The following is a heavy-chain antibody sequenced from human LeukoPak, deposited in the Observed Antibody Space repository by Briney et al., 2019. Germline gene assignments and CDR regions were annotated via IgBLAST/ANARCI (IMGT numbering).Heavy chain of an antibody. J-gene: IGHJ4*02. CDR3: ARFAPGQWLADY. CDR2: IYYSGST. V-gene: IGHV4-59*01. CDR1: GGSISSYY. D-gene: IGHD6-19*01. Sequence: SETLSLTCTVSGGSISSYYWSWIRQPPGKGLEWIGYIYYSGSTNYNPSLKSRVTISVDTSKNQFSLKLSSVTAADTAVYYCARFAPGQWLADYWGQGTLVTVSS.